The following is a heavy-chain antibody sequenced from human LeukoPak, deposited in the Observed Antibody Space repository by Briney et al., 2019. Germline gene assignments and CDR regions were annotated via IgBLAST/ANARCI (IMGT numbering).Heavy chain of an antibody. Sequence: GRSLRLSCAASGFTFSSYAMHWVRQAPGKGLEWVAVISYDGSNKYYADSVKGRFTISRDNSKNTLYLQMNSLRAEDTAVYYCAKDSVAVTGTGNIDYWGQGTLVTVSS. V-gene: IGHV3-30*04. CDR3: AKDSVAVTGTGNIDY. CDR1: GFTFSSYA. D-gene: IGHD6-19*01. J-gene: IGHJ4*02. CDR2: ISYDGSNK.